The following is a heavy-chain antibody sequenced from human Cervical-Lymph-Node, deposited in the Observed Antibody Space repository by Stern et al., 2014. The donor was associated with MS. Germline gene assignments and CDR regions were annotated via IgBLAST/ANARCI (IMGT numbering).Heavy chain of an antibody. CDR3: ARDGASSWYAGPPADY. D-gene: IGHD6-13*01. CDR1: GFTFSNYA. Sequence: EDQLVESGGGLVQPGGSLRLSCTASGFTFSNYAMNWVRQAPGKGLEWVAYISSSSSTIYYAGSVKGRFTISRDNAKNSLYLQMNSLRDEDTSVYYCARDGASSWYAGPPADYWGQGTLVTVSS. V-gene: IGHV3-48*02. CDR2: ISSSSSTI. J-gene: IGHJ4*02.